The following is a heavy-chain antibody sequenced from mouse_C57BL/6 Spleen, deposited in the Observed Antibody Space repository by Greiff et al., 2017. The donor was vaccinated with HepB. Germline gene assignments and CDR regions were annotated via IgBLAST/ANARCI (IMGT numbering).Heavy chain of an antibody. V-gene: IGHV1-76*01. CDR3: ARSGGSSSYWYVDV. J-gene: IGHJ1*01. CDR2: IYPGSGNT. D-gene: IGHD1-1*01. CDR1: GYTFTDYY. Sequence: QVQLQQSGAELVRPGASVKLSCKASGYTFTDYYINWVKQRPGQGLEWIARIYPGSGNTYYNEKFKGKATLTAEKSSSTAYMQLSSLTSEDSAVYFCARSGGSSSYWYVDVWGRDHGHRLL.